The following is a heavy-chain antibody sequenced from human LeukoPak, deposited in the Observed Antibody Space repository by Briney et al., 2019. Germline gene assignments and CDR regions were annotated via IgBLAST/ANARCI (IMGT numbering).Heavy chain of an antibody. J-gene: IGHJ4*02. Sequence: QLGGSLRLSCAASGFTFSSYEMNWVRQAPGKGLEWVSYISSSGRTIYYADSVKGRFTISRDNAKNSLDLQMNSLRAEDTAVYYCARARPPDYSSGWYTFDYWGQGTLVTVSS. V-gene: IGHV3-48*03. CDR2: ISSSGRTI. CDR3: ARARPPDYSSGWYTFDY. CDR1: GFTFSSYE. D-gene: IGHD6-13*01.